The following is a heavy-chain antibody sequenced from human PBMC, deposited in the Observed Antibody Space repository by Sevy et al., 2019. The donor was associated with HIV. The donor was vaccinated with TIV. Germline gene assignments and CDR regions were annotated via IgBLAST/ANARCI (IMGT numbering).Heavy chain of an antibody. Sequence: GGSLRLSCAASGFTFSSYSMNWVRQAPGKGLEWVSSISSSSSYIYYADSVKGRFTISRYNAKNSLYLQMNSLRAEDTAVYYCARDLEGYDILTGYYDYWGQGTLVTVSS. D-gene: IGHD3-9*01. V-gene: IGHV3-21*01. J-gene: IGHJ4*02. CDR1: GFTFSSYS. CDR2: ISSSSSYI. CDR3: ARDLEGYDILTGYYDY.